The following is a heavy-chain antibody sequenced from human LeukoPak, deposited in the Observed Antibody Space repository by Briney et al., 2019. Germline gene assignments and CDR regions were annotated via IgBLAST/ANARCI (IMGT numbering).Heavy chain of an antibody. V-gene: IGHV3-23*01. D-gene: IGHD6-6*01. J-gene: IGHJ4*02. CDR1: GFTFSSYA. Sequence: AGGSLRLSCEASGFTFSSYAMTWVRQAPGKGLEWVSSISGSGGSTYYADSVKGRFTISRDNSKNTLYPQMNSLRAEDTAIYYCAKCAGMAARRGTDAYWGQGTLVTVSS. CDR2: ISGSGGST. CDR3: AKCAGMAARRGTDAY.